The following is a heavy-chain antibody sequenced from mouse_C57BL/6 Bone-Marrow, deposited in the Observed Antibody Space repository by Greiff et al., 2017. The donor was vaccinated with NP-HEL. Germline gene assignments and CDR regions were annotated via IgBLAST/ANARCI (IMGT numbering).Heavy chain of an antibody. Sequence: DVKLVESGGGLVQPGGSLKLSCAASGFTFSDYYMYWVRQTPEKRLEWVAYISNGGGSTYYPDTVKGRFTISRDNAKNTLYLQMSRLKSEDTAMYYCARQGPYGNFDYWGQGTTLTVSS. J-gene: IGHJ2*01. CDR3: ARQGPYGNFDY. CDR2: ISNGGGST. CDR1: GFTFSDYY. V-gene: IGHV5-12*01. D-gene: IGHD2-1*01.